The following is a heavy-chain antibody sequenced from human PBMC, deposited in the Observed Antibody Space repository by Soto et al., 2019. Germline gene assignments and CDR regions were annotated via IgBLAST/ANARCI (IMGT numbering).Heavy chain of an antibody. CDR1: AFSLSTSGVG. D-gene: IGHD6-25*01. Sequence: SGATIVSPTQTLTLSFSVSAFSLSTSGVGVGWIRQPPGKALEWLALIYWNDDKRYSPSLKSRLTITKDTSKNQVVLTMTNMDPVDTATYYCALSTPRLTQDYWGQGTLVTVSS. J-gene: IGHJ4*02. CDR2: IYWNDDK. CDR3: ALSTPRLTQDY. V-gene: IGHV2-5*01.